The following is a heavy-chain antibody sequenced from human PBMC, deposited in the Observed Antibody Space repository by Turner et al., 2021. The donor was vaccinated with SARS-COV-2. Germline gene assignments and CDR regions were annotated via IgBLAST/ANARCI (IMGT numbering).Heavy chain of an antibody. CDR1: GYTFTGYY. CDR2: INPNSGGT. Sequence: QVQLVQSGADVKKPEASVKASCKASGYTFTGYYMHRVRQAPGQGLEWMGWINPNSGGTNDAQKFQSRVTMTRDTSISTAYMVLSRLRSDDTAVYYCAKRQFGCGLIDYWGQGTLVTVSS. V-gene: IGHV1-2*02. D-gene: IGHD3-10*01. J-gene: IGHJ4*02. CDR3: AKRQFGCGLIDY.